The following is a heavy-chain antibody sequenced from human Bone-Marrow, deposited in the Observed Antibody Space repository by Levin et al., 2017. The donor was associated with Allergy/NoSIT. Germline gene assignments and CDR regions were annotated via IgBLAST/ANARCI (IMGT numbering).Heavy chain of an antibody. D-gene: IGHD2-15*01. CDR3: AREGGYCSGGSCYDVFDY. CDR1: GFTFSSYS. Sequence: GGSLRLSCAASGFTFSSYSMNWVRQAPGKGLEWVSSISSSSSYIYYADSVKGRFTISRDNAKNSLYLQMNSLRAEDTAVYYCAREGGYCSGGSCYDVFDYWGQGTLVTVSS. CDR2: ISSSSSYI. V-gene: IGHV3-21*01. J-gene: IGHJ4*02.